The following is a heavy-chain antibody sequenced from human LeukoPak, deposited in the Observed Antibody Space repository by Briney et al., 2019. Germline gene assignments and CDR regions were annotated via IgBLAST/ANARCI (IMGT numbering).Heavy chain of an antibody. CDR3: AKDLSLGAIDY. J-gene: IGHJ4*02. CDR1: GFTFSSYG. D-gene: IGHD1-26*01. V-gene: IGHV3-33*06. CDR2: VWYDGSNK. Sequence: GRSLRLSCAASGFTFSSYGMHWVRQAPGKGLEWVAVVWYDGSNKYYADSVKGRFTISRDNSKNTLYLQMNSLRAEDTAVYYCAKDLSLGAIDYWGQGTLVTVSS.